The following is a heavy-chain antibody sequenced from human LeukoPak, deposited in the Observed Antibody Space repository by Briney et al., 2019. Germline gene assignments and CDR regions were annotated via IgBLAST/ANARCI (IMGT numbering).Heavy chain of an antibody. V-gene: IGHV1-69*04. J-gene: IGHJ4*02. D-gene: IGHD6-13*01. CDR3: ARGIAASGDDY. CDR1: GGTFSSYA. CDR2: IIPILGIA. Sequence: GSSVKVSCKASGGTFSSYAISWVRQAPGQGLEWMGRIIPILGIANYAQKFQGGVTITADKSTSTAYMELSSLRSEDTAVYYCARGIAASGDDYWGQGTLVTVSS.